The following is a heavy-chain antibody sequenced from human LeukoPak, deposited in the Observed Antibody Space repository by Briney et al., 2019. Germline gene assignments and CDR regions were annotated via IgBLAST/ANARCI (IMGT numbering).Heavy chain of an antibody. CDR2: ISSRSTNI. J-gene: IGHJ6*03. V-gene: IGHV3-21*01. CDR1: GFTFSRYS. Sequence: GGSLRLSCAGSGFTFSRYSMNWFRQAPGKGLERVSSISSRSTNIFYADSVKGRFTISRDNAKNSLYLQMNSLGAEDTAVYCCARDAQWLVPEGYFYYMDVWGKGTTVTASS. CDR3: ARDAQWLVPEGYFYYMDV. D-gene: IGHD6-19*01.